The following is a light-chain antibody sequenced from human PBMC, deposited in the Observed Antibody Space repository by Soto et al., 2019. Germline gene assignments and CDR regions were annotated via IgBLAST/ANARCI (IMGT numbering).Light chain of an antibody. CDR2: GAS. J-gene: IGKJ5*01. CDR3: QQYNNWPPIT. Sequence: EKVMTQSPSTLSVSHGERATLSCRASQSVSSKLAWYQQKPGQAPRLLIYGASTRATGIPARFSGSGSGTEFTLSISSLQSEDSAVYYCQQYNNWPPITFGQGTRLEIK. V-gene: IGKV3D-15*01. CDR1: QSVSSK.